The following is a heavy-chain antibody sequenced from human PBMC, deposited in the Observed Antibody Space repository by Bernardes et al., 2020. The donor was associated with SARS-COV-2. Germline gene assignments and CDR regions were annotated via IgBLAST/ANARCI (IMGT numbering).Heavy chain of an antibody. D-gene: IGHD3-3*01. J-gene: IGHJ6*02. CDR2: ISAYNVNT. Sequence: ASVKVSCKASGYTFTSSGISWVRQAPGQGLEWMGWISAYNVNTNYAQKLQGRVTMTTDTSTSTAYMELRSLRSDDTAVYYCAREGITIFGALYYYYGMDVWGQGTTVTVSS. CDR3: AREGITIFGALYYYYGMDV. V-gene: IGHV1-18*01. CDR1: GYTFTSSG.